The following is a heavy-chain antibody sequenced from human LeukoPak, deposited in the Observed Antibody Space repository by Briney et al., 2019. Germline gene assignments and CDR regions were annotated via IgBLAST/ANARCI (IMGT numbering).Heavy chain of an antibody. Sequence: ASVEVSCKASGYTFSSYVITWVRQAPGQGPEWMGWISAYNGNTNYAQKFQGRVTMTTDTSTSTAYMELRSLRSDDTAVYYCARGGVDSSGYYLITIDYWGQGILVTVSS. V-gene: IGHV1-18*01. CDR2: ISAYNGNT. CDR1: GYTFSSYV. J-gene: IGHJ4*02. CDR3: ARGGVDSSGYYLITIDY. D-gene: IGHD3-22*01.